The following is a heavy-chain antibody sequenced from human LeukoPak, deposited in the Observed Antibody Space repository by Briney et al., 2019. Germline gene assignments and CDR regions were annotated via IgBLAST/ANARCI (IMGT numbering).Heavy chain of an antibody. V-gene: IGHV1-18*01. CDR1: GYTFTTYG. CDR3: ARLSYDGEGY. Sequence: ASVKVSCKTSGYTFTTYGISWVRQAPGQGLEYMGWISAFTGNTNYAQKFQGRVAMTMDTSTSTVEMELSSPKFDDTALYFCARLSYDGEGYWGQGTLVTVSS. J-gene: IGHJ4*01. CDR2: ISAFTGNT. D-gene: IGHD3-10*01.